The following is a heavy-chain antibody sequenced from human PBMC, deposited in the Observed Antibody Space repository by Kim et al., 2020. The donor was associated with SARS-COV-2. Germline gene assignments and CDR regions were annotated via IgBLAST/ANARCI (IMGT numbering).Heavy chain of an antibody. CDR1: GGSISSSSYY. CDR3: SVVLSPRVVVAATKDY. D-gene: IGHD2-15*01. Sequence: SETLSLTCTVSGGSISSSSYYWGWIRQPPGKGLEWIGSIYYSGSTYYNPSLKSRVTISVDTSKNQFSLKLSSVTAADTAVYYCSVVLSPRVVVAATKDYWGQGTLVTISS. V-gene: IGHV4-39*01. J-gene: IGHJ4*02. CDR2: IYYSGST.